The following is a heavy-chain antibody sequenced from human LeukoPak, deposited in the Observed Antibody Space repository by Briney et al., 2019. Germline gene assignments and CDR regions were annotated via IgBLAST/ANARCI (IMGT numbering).Heavy chain of an antibody. CDR1: GYTFTNYD. CDR3: ARDLSSWYEGISDY. D-gene: IGHD6-13*01. V-gene: IGHV1-8*02. J-gene: IGHJ4*02. CDR2: MSPGSGYT. Sequence: ASVKVSCKTSGYTFTNYDINWVRQATGQGLEWLGWMSPGSGYTGYAQKFQGRVTMTRDISITTAYMELRSLRSDDTAVYYCARDLSSWYEGISDYWGQGTLVTVSS.